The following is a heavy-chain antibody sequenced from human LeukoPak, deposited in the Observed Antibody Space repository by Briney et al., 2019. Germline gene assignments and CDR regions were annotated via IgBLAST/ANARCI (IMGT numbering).Heavy chain of an antibody. CDR1: GFTFSSYG. CDR3: ARESIAVAGAPFDY. Sequence: XXSLRLSCAASGFTFSSYGMHWVRQAPGKGLEWVAVISYDGSNKYYADSVKGRFTISRDNSKNTLYLQMNSLRAEDTAVYYCARESIAVAGAPFDYWGQGTLVTVSS. CDR2: ISYDGSNK. J-gene: IGHJ4*02. V-gene: IGHV3-30*03. D-gene: IGHD6-19*01.